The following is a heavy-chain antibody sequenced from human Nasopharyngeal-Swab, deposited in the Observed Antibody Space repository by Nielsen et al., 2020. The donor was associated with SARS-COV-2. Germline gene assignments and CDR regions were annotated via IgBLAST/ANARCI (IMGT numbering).Heavy chain of an antibody. J-gene: IGHJ4*02. CDR3: ARDVGFIDPAY. CDR2: ISSSSSYI. V-gene: IGHV3-21*01. CDR1: GFTFSSYS. Sequence: GGSLRLSCAASGFTFSSYSMNWVRQAPGKGLEWVSSISSSSSYIYYADPVKGRFTISRDNAKNSLYLQMNSLRAEDTAVYYCARDVGFIDPAYWGQGTLVTVSS. D-gene: IGHD6-25*01.